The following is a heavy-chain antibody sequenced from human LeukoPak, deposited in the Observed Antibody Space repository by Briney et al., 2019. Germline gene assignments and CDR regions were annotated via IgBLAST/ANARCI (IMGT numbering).Heavy chain of an antibody. Sequence: QSGGSLRLSCAASGFTISSNYMSWVRQAPGKGLEWVSVIYSGGSTYCADSVKGRFTISRDNSKNTLYLQMNSLRAEDTAVYYCARDNTQDYYDSSGYYYYYYYGMDVWGQGTTVTVSS. D-gene: IGHD3-22*01. CDR1: GFTISSNY. CDR3: ARDNTQDYYDSSGYYYYYYYGMDV. J-gene: IGHJ6*02. CDR2: IYSGGST. V-gene: IGHV3-66*01.